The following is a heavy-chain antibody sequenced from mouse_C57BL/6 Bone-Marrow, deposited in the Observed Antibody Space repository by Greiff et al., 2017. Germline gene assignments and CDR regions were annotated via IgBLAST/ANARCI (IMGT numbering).Heavy chain of an antibody. V-gene: IGHV5-4*01. Sequence: EVQVVESGGGLVKPGGSLKLSCAASGFTFSSYAMSWVRQTPEKRLEWVATISDGGSYTYYPDNVKGRFTISRDNDKNNLYLQMSHLKSEDTAMYYCARDKHDCDEGYFDYWGQVTTLTVSS. CDR2: ISDGGSYT. D-gene: IGHD2-4*01. CDR3: ARDKHDCDEGYFDY. J-gene: IGHJ2*01. CDR1: GFTFSSYA.